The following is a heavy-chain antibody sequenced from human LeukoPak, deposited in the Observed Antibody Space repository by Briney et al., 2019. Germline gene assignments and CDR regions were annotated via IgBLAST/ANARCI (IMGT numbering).Heavy chain of an antibody. CDR1: GFTFSSYG. CDR2: ISYDGSNK. Sequence: GRSLRLSCAASGFTFSSYGMHWVRQAPGEGLEWVAVISYDGSNKYYADSVKGRFTISRDNSKNTLYLQMNSLRAEDTAVYYCARDGDSSGYSLFDYWGQGTLVTVSS. V-gene: IGHV3-30*03. J-gene: IGHJ4*02. D-gene: IGHD3-22*01. CDR3: ARDGDSSGYSLFDY.